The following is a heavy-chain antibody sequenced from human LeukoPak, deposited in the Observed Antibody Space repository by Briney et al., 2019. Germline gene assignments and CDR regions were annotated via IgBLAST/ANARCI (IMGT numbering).Heavy chain of an antibody. CDR1: GGSFSGYY. Sequence: PSETLSLTCAVYGGSFSGYYWSWIRQPPGKGLEWIGEINHSGSTNYNPSLKSRVTISVDTSKNQFSLKLSSVTAADTAVYYCARVPRQLRSLDYWGQGTLVTVSS. CDR3: ARVPRQLRSLDY. V-gene: IGHV4-34*01. J-gene: IGHJ4*02. CDR2: INHSGST. D-gene: IGHD5-18*01.